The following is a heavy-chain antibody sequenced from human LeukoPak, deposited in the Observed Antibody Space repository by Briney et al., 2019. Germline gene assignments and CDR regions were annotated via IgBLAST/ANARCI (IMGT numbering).Heavy chain of an antibody. Sequence: SETLSLTCTVSGGSISSSSYYWGWIRQPPGKGLEWIGSIYYSESTYYNPSLKSRVTISVDTSKNHFSLKLSSVTAADTAVYYCARKGGFGELLLYYYYYMDVWGKGTTVTVSS. CDR1: GGSISSSSYY. V-gene: IGHV4-39*02. CDR3: ARKGGFGELLLYYYYYMDV. J-gene: IGHJ6*03. CDR2: IYYSEST. D-gene: IGHD3-10*01.